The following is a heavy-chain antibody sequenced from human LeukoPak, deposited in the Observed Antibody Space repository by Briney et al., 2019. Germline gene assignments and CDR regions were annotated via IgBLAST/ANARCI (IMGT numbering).Heavy chain of an antibody. J-gene: IGHJ4*02. Sequence: SETLSLTCAVYGGSFSGYYWSWIRQPPGKGLEWIGEINHSGSTNYNPSLKSRVTISVDTSKNQFSLKLSSVTAADTAVYYCARGRGNYYFDYWGQGTLVTVSS. V-gene: IGHV4-34*01. CDR3: ARGRGNYYFDY. CDR2: INHSGST. CDR1: GGSFSGYY. D-gene: IGHD5-24*01.